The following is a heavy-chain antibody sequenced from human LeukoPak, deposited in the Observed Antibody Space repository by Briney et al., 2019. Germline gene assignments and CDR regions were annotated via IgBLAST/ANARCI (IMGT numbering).Heavy chain of an antibody. Sequence: GGSLRLSCAASGFTFSSYAMTWVRQAPGKGLEWVSSISGNGGGTYYADSVKGRFTISRDSSKNTLHLQMNSLRDEDTAVYYCAKDRSSSWQTFEDWGQGTLVTVSS. CDR2: ISGNGGGT. J-gene: IGHJ4*02. CDR1: GFTFSSYA. CDR3: AKDRSSSWQTFED. D-gene: IGHD6-13*01. V-gene: IGHV3-23*01.